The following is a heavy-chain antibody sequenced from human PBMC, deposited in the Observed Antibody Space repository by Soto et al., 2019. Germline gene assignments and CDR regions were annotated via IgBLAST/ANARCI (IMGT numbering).Heavy chain of an antibody. CDR1: GFTVTSYA. Sequence: PRGSLRLSCAASGFTVTSYAMSWVRQAPGKGLEWVSVISGDGGTSYYADSVRGRFTISRDFSKNTVILQMNSLRAEDTAIYYCARDSIYSNPRFDYWGQGTLVTVSS. V-gene: IGHV3-23*01. CDR2: ISGDGGTS. D-gene: IGHD4-4*01. CDR3: ARDSIYSNPRFDY. J-gene: IGHJ4*02.